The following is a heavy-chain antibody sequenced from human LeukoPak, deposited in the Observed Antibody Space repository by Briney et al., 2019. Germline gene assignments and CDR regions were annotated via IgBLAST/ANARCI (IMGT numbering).Heavy chain of an antibody. D-gene: IGHD1-26*01. Sequence: GGSLRLSCAASGFTVSSNYMSWVRQAPGKGLEWVSVIYSGGSTYYADSVKGRFTISRDNAKNSLYLQMNSLRAEDTAVYYCARVLVGAGRLFDYWGQGTLVTVSS. CDR1: GFTVSSNY. CDR2: IYSGGST. V-gene: IGHV3-53*01. J-gene: IGHJ4*02. CDR3: ARVLVGAGRLFDY.